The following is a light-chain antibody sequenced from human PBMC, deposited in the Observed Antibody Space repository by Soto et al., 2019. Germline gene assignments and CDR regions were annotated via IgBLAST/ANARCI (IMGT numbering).Light chain of an antibody. Sequence: EIVLTQSPGTLSLSPGERATLSCRASQSVSSSYLAWFQQKPGQAPRLLIYGASSRATGIPDRFSGSGSGTGFTLTISRLEPENFAVYYCQQYGNALITFGQGTRLEIK. J-gene: IGKJ5*01. CDR1: QSVSSSY. CDR3: QQYGNALIT. V-gene: IGKV3-20*01. CDR2: GAS.